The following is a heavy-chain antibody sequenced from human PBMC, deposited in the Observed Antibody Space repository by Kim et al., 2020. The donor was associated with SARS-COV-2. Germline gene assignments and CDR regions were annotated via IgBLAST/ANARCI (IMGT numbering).Heavy chain of an antibody. CDR3: WVTAAPFDY. CDR1: GGSFSGYY. V-gene: IGHV4-34*01. CDR2: INHSGST. D-gene: IGHD2-21*02. J-gene: IGHJ4*02. Sequence: SATLSLTCAVYGGSFSGYYWSWIRQPPGKGLEWIGEINHSGSTNYNPSLKSRVTISVDTSKNQFSLKLSSVTAADTAVYYCWVTAAPFDYWGQGTLVTVS.